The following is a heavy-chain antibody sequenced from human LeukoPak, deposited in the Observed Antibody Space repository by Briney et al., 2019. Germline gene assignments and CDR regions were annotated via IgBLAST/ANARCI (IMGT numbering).Heavy chain of an antibody. CDR3: ARTGIAGNWYFDL. Sequence: ASVKVSCTASGYTFTSYYMHWVRQAPGQGLEWMGIINPSGGSTSYAQKFQGRVTMTRDTSTSTVYMELSSLRSEDTAVYYCARTGIAGNWYFDLWGRGTLVTVSS. D-gene: IGHD6-13*01. CDR2: INPSGGST. CDR1: GYTFTSYY. J-gene: IGHJ2*01. V-gene: IGHV1-46*01.